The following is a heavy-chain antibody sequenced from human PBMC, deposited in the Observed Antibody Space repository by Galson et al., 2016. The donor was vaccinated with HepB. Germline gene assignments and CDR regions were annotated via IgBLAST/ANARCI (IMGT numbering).Heavy chain of an antibody. D-gene: IGHD3-9*01. CDR3: ARGYYNILTGSRYFDL. J-gene: IGHJ2*01. CDR1: GGSISSGGHS. Sequence: TLSLTCDVSGGSISSGGHSWGWIRQPPGQGLEWVGHIYHSGTKYYKSSLKSRVTISLDGSKNQFSLKVTSVTAADTAVYYCARGYYNILTGSRYFDLWGRGTLVTVS. V-gene: IGHV4-30-2*01. CDR2: IYHSGTK.